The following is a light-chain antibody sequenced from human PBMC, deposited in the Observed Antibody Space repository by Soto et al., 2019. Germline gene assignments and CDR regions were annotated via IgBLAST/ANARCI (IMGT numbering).Light chain of an antibody. V-gene: IGKV3D-20*02. CDR2: GAS. CDR3: QQRSNWPPF. J-gene: IGKJ4*01. CDR1: QSVSNNY. Sequence: ESVLTQSPGTLSLSPGERATLSCRASQSVSNNYLAWYQQKPGQAPRRLIYGASNRATGIPDRFSGSGSGTDFTLTISSLEPEDFAVYYCQQRSNWPPFFGGGTKVDIK.